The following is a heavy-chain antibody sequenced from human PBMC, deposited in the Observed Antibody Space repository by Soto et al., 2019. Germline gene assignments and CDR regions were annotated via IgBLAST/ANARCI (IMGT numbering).Heavy chain of an antibody. V-gene: IGHV3-23*01. J-gene: IGHJ2*01. CDR1: GFTFSSYA. Sequence: EVQLLESGGGLVQPGGSLRLSCVASGFTFSSYAMNWVRQAPGKGLEWVSVISGSGDSTYYADSVKGRFTISRDNSKNTLYLQMNSLIAEDTAVYYCARRERGWYFDLWGRGTLVTVSS. CDR3: ARRERGWYFDL. CDR2: ISGSGDST.